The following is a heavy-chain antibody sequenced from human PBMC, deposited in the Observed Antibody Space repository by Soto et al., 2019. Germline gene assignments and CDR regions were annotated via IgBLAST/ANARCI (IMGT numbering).Heavy chain of an antibody. J-gene: IGHJ6*02. D-gene: IGHD1-20*01. CDR3: ARYKSNYYYGMDV. Sequence: SETLSLTCTVSGGSIISGGYSWSWIRQHPGKGLEWIGYIYYSGITNYNPSLKSRVTISVDTSKNQFSLKLSSVTAADTAVYYCARYKSNYYYGMDVWGQGTTVTVSS. CDR1: GGSIISGGYS. CDR2: IYYSGIT. V-gene: IGHV4-61*08.